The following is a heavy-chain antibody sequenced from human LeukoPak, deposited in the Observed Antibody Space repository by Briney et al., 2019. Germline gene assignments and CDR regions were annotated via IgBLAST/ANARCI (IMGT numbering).Heavy chain of an antibody. CDR3: ARLKINHGWKGGMDY. D-gene: IGHD1-1*01. J-gene: IGHJ4*02. Sequence: PGGSLTLSCAASGFTFDDHGMTWVRQVPGNGLEWDSNINWYGATTNYADSVKGRFTISRDNAKNSLYLQMNSLRAEDTAFYYCARLKINHGWKGGMDYWGQGTLVTVSS. CDR2: INWYGATT. V-gene: IGHV3-20*04. CDR1: GFTFDDHG.